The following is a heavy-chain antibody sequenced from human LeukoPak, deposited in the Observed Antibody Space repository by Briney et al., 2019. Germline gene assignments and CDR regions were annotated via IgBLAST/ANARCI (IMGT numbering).Heavy chain of an antibody. J-gene: IGHJ6*02. Sequence: PGGSLRLSCAASGFTFSSYGMHWVRQAPGKGLEWVAVISYDGSNKYYADSVKGRFTISRDNSKNTLYLQMNSLRAEDTAVYYCAQDYYGSGSYSYYYGMDVWGQGTTVTVSS. CDR1: GFTFSSYG. CDR3: AQDYYGSGSYSYYYGMDV. V-gene: IGHV3-30*18. CDR2: ISYDGSNK. D-gene: IGHD3-10*01.